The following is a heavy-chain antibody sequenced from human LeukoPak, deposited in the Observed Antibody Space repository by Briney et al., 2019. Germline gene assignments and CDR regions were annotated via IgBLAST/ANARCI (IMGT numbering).Heavy chain of an antibody. CDR3: SRGDYGGNTYYFDS. CDR2: IKKDGSEK. J-gene: IGHJ4*02. Sequence: SGGSLRLSCAASGFTFSRYWMSWVRQAPGKGPEWVANIKKDGSEKYYVDSVKGRFTISRDNAKNSLYLQINSLRAEDTALYYCSRGDYGGNTYYFDSWGQGTLVIVCS. V-gene: IGHV3-7*04. D-gene: IGHD4-23*01. CDR1: GFTFSRYW.